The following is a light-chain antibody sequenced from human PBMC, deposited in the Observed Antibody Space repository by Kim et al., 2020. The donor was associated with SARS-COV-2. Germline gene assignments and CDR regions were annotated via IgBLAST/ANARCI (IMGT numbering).Light chain of an antibody. CDR3: SAWDSSLNAWV. CDR1: SNNVGNEG. Sequence: QAGLTQPPSVSKGLRQTATLTCTGNSNNVGNEGAAWLQQHQGHPPKFLPYRNNNRPSGISERLSASRSGNTASLTITGLQPEDEADYYCSAWDSSLNAWVFGGGTQLTVL. V-gene: IGLV10-54*01. CDR2: RNN. J-gene: IGLJ2*01.